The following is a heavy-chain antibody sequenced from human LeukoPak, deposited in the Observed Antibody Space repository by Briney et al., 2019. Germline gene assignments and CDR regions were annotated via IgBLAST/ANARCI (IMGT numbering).Heavy chain of an antibody. D-gene: IGHD3-10*01. CDR2: IYSGGST. CDR1: GFTVSSNY. CDR3: ARSNLLWFGELDN. J-gene: IGHJ4*02. V-gene: IGHV3-53*01. Sequence: TGGSLRLSCAASGFTVSSNYMSWVRQAPGKGLEWVSVIYSGGSTYYADSVKGRFTISRDNSKNTLYPQMNSLRAEDTAVYYCARSNLLWFGELDNWGQGTLVTVSS.